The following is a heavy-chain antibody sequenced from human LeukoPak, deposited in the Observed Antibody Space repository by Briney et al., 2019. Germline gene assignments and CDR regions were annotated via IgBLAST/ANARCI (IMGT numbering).Heavy chain of an antibody. CDR1: GGSISSYY. D-gene: IGHD4-17*01. CDR3: AREEGSALDYGARGNY. J-gene: IGHJ4*02. CDR2: IYYSGST. V-gene: IGHV4-59*12. Sequence: SETLSLTCTVSGGSISSYYWSWIRQPPGKGLEWIGYIYYSGSTNYNPSLKSRVTISVDTSKNQFSLKLSSVTAADTAVYYCAREEGSALDYGARGNYWGQGTLVTVSS.